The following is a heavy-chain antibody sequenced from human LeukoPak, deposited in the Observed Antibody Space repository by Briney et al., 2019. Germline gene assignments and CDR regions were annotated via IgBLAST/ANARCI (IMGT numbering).Heavy chain of an antibody. D-gene: IGHD3-16*01. CDR3: TADDRSHAHDGYAI. CDR2: VKNKADGQTT. Sequence: PGGSLRLSCAASGFSISNAWMSWVRQAPGKGLEWVGRVKNKADGQTTHYIAPVKGRFTISRDDSENTVSLQMNSLKTEDTAVYYCTADDRSHAHDGYAIWGRGTMVTVSS. V-gene: IGHV3-15*06. CDR1: GFSISNAW. J-gene: IGHJ3*02.